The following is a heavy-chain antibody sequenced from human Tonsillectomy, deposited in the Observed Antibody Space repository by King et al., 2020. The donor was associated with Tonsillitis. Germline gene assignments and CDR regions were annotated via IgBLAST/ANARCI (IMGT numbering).Heavy chain of an antibody. V-gene: IGHV3-30*18. J-gene: IGHJ4*02. CDR2: ISYDGGNK. CDR3: AKDKWYGSGSYSNFDY. CDR1: GFTFSAFG. Sequence: VQLQESGGGVVHPGRSLRLSCAGSGFTFSAFGMHWVRQAPGKGLEWVAGISYDGGNKYFADSVKGRFTISRDNSRNTLYLEMNSLRVEDTAVYYCAKDKWYGSGSYSNFDYWGQGSLVTVSS. D-gene: IGHD3-10*01.